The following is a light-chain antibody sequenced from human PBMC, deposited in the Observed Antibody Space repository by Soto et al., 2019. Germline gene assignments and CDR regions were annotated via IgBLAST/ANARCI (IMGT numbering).Light chain of an antibody. CDR1: QSVLYSPDRRNC. J-gene: IGKJ4*01. CDR3: QHYYSTPLT. Sequence: DIVMTQSPDSLAVSLGERATINCKSSQSVLYSPDRRNCLAWYQQKPGQPPKLLISWASSRESGVPDRFSGSGSGTDFTLTISSLQAEDVAVYYCQHYYSTPLTFGGGTKVDIK. CDR2: WAS. V-gene: IGKV4-1*01.